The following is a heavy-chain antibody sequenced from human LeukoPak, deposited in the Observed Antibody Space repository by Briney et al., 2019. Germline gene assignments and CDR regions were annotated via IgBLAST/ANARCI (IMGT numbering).Heavy chain of an antibody. CDR1: GFTFSAYD. J-gene: IGHJ4*02. CDR3: ARDTAITVTTHFDY. CDR2: ISSSSGYI. V-gene: IGHV3-21*01. D-gene: IGHD4-17*01. Sequence: GGSLRLSCAASGFTFSAYDMNWVRQAPGKGLEWVSSISSSSGYIYYADSVGGRFTISRDNAKNSLYLQMNSLRAEDTAIYYCARDTAITVTTHFDYWGQGTLVTVSS.